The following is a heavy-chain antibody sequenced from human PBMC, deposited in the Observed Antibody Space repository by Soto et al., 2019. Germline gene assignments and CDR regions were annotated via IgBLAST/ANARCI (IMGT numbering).Heavy chain of an antibody. J-gene: IGHJ4*02. V-gene: IGHV4-34*01. CDR3: ARDIAAPGLTPHLGGTPHGSFYFDY. D-gene: IGHD6-13*01. CDR1: GGSLSDYF. Sequence: PSETLSLTCAVYGGSLSDYFWSWIRQPPGQGLEWIGEISHSGGTNYNPSVKSRVTMSVDKSKNQFSLMLTSVTAADTAVYYCARDIAAPGLTPHLGGTPHGSFYFDYWGQGTLVTVSS. CDR2: ISHSGGT.